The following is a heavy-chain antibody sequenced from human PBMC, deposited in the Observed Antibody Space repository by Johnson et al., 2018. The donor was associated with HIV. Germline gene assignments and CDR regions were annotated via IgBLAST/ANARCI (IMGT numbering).Heavy chain of an antibody. CDR2: ISYDGTSK. V-gene: IGHV3-30*14. J-gene: IGHJ3*02. Sequence: VQLVESGGGVVQPGRSLRLSCAASGFTFSSYAMHWVRQAPGKGLEWVAVISYDGTSKYQADSVKGRFTISRDNFKNTLYLQMNSLRAEDKAVYYCARAFSSGWYPHDAFDIWGQGTMVTVSS. CDR1: GFTFSSYA. D-gene: IGHD6-19*01. CDR3: ARAFSSGWYPHDAFDI.